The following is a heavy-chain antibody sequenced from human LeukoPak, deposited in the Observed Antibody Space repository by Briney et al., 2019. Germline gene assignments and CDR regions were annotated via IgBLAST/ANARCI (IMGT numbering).Heavy chain of an antibody. CDR1: GFTFSNYA. D-gene: IGHD3-10*02. CDR2: ISGSGGST. CDR3: AKAVFGENFAY. Sequence: GGSLRLSCAASGFTFSNYAMSWVRQAPGKGLEWVSAISGSGGSTYYADSVKGRFTISRDTSKTTLFLQMSSLRAEDTALYYCAKAVFGENFAYWGHGTLVTVSS. V-gene: IGHV3-23*01. J-gene: IGHJ4*01.